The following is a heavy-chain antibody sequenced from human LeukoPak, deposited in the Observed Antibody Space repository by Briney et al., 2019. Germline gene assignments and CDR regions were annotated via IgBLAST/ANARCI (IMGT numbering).Heavy chain of an antibody. CDR2: MNPNSGNT. V-gene: IGHV1-8*02. D-gene: IGHD6-13*01. Sequence: ASVKVSCKASGGTFSSYAISWVRQATGQGLEWMGWMNPNSGNTGYAQKFQGRVTMTRNTSISTAYMELSSLRSEDTAVYYCARVDSSSLLIDYWGQGTLVTVSS. J-gene: IGHJ4*02. CDR3: ARVDSSSLLIDY. CDR1: GGTFSSYA.